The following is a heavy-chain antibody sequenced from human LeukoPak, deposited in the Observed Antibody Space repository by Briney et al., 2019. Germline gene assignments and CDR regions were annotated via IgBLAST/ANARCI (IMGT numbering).Heavy chain of an antibody. Sequence: RGSLRLSCAASGFTFDDYAMHWVRQAPGKGLEWVSLISGDGGSTYYADSVKGRFTISRDNTKSSLYLQINSLRAEDTAVYYCARDGTAAGLYFDLWGQGTLVTVSS. D-gene: IGHD6-13*01. CDR3: ARDGTAAGLYFDL. CDR2: ISGDGGST. CDR1: GFTFDDYA. J-gene: IGHJ4*01. V-gene: IGHV3-43*02.